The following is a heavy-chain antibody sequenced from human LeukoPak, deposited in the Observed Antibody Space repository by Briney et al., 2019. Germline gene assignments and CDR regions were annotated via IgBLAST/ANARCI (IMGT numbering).Heavy chain of an antibody. V-gene: IGHV3-30*18. Sequence: GGSLRLSCAASEFTFSNYGMHWVRQAPGKGLEWVAVISYDGTNKYYADSVKGRFTVSRDNSKNKLYLQMNSLRAEDTAVYYCAKFSAPDCSSTSCHDWHHDAFDMWGQGTMVTVSS. D-gene: IGHD2-2*01. CDR2: ISYDGTNK. J-gene: IGHJ3*02. CDR1: EFTFSNYG. CDR3: AKFSAPDCSSTSCHDWHHDAFDM.